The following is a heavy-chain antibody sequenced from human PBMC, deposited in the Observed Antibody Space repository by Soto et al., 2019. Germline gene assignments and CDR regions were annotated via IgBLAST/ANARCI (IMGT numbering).Heavy chain of an antibody. D-gene: IGHD3-10*01. J-gene: IGHJ6*02. CDR2: IHHSGKS. CDR3: ARHPSLWFWESLYYGMDV. CDR1: GDSISPSY. V-gene: IGHV4-59*08. Sequence: PSETLSLTCAVSGDSISPSYWTWIRQSPGKGLECIGCIHHSGKSNYSPSLRSRVTISVDTSKNQFSLKLSSVTAADTAVYYCARHPSLWFWESLYYGMDVWGQGTTVTVSS.